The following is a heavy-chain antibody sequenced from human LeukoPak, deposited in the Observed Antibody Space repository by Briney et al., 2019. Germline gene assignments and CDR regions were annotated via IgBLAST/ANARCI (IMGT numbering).Heavy chain of an antibody. CDR2: IHTSGNT. V-gene: IGHV4-4*07. Sequence: SETLSLTCTVSGGSISNFYWSWIRQPAGKGLEWIGRIHTSGNTDYNPSLKSRVTMSLDTSKNQFSLRLNSMTAADTAMYYCAREGSATARPFVSNDCWGQGTLVTVSS. CDR3: AREGSATARPFVSNDC. D-gene: IGHD6-6*01. CDR1: GGSISNFY. J-gene: IGHJ4*02.